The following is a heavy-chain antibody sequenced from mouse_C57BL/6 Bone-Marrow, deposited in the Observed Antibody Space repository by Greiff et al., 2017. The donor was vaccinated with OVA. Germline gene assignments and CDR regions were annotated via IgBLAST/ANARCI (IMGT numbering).Heavy chain of an antibody. J-gene: IGHJ2*01. V-gene: IGHV1-58*01. D-gene: IGHD2-9*01. CDR2: IYIGNGYT. CDR3: ANLLWLGGDYFDY. Sequence: EVQLQQSGAELVRPGSSVKMSCKTSGYTFTSYGINWVKQRPGQGLEWMGYIYIGNGYTEYNEKFKGTATLTSDTSSSTAYMQLSSLTSEDSAIDFCANLLWLGGDYFDYWGQGTTLTVSS. CDR1: GYTFTSYG.